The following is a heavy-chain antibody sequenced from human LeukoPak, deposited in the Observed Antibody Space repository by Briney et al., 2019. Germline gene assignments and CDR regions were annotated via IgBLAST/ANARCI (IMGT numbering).Heavy chain of an antibody. J-gene: IGHJ4*02. CDR2: ISSSSSYI. CDR3: ARTHYGDYASGDY. D-gene: IGHD4-17*01. V-gene: IGHV3-21*01. CDR1: GFTFSSYS. Sequence: GGSLRLSCAASGFTFSSYSMNWVRQAPGKGLEWVSSISSSSSYIYYADSVKGRFTISRDNAKNSLYLQMNSLRAEDTAVYYCARTHYGDYASGDYWGQGTLVTVSS.